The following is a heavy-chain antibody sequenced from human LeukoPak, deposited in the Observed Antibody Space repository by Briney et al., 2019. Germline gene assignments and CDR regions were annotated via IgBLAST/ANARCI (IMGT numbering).Heavy chain of an antibody. J-gene: IGHJ4*02. D-gene: IGHD2-2*01. CDR1: GFTFNSYS. CDR3: AKDQYCTSTSCYVGY. Sequence: GGSLRLSCAASGFTFNSYSTNWVRQAPGKGLEWVSSISSSSSYIYYADSVKGRFTISRDNAKNSLYLQMNSLRAEDTAVYYCAKDQYCTSTSCYVGYWGQGTLVTVSS. CDR2: ISSSSSYI. V-gene: IGHV3-21*04.